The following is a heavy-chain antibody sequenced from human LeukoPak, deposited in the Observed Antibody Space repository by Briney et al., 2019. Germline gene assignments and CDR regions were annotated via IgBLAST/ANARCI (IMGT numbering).Heavy chain of an antibody. CDR2: ISSSSSYT. V-gene: IGHV3-11*05. CDR3: ARDDGYGYCSSTSCLNIGNAFDI. D-gene: IGHD2-2*03. CDR1: GFTFSDYY. J-gene: IGHJ3*02. Sequence: GGSLRLSCAASGFTFSDYYMSWIRQAPGKGLEWVSYISSSSSYTNYADSVKGRFTISRDNAKNSLYLQMNSLRAEDTAVYYCARDDGYGYCSSTSCLNIGNAFDIWGQGTMVTVSS.